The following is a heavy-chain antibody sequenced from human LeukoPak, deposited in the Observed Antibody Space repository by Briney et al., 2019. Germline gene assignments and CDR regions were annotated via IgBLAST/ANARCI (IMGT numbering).Heavy chain of an antibody. J-gene: IGHJ6*02. D-gene: IGHD3-22*01. CDR3: ARLDYYDSSGGMDV. CDR1: GGSISSSNW. Sequence: SETLSLTCAVSGGSISSSNWWSWVRQPPGKGLGWIGEIYHSGSTNYNPSLKSRVTISVDKSKNQFSLKLSSVTAADTAVYYCARLDYYDSSGGMDVWGQGTTVTVSS. V-gene: IGHV4-4*02. CDR2: IYHSGST.